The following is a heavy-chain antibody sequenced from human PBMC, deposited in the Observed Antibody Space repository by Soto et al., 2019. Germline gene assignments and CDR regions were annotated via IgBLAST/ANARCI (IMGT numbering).Heavy chain of an antibody. CDR2: ISAYNRNT. Sequence: QVQLVQSGAEVKKPGASVKVSCKASGYTFNSYGLSWVRQAPGQGLEWMGWISAYNRNTNYAQKLQGRVTMTTETSTSTAYMELRSLRSDDTAVFYCARVIASAADFDYWGQGTLVTVSS. CDR1: GYTFNSYG. D-gene: IGHD6-13*01. CDR3: ARVIASAADFDY. J-gene: IGHJ4*02. V-gene: IGHV1-18*01.